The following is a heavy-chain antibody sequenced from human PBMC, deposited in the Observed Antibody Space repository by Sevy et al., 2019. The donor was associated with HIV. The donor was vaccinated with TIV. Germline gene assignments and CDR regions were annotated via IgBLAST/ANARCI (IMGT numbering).Heavy chain of an antibody. V-gene: IGHV3-21*05. Sequence: GGSLRLSCAASGFIFSDYDMNWVRQAPGKGLEWISVISSRSSYIKYADSLKGRVTISRDNANNSLFLQLNSLRAEDMAVYYCARAVDYYDISGLHYWGQGALVTVSS. CDR2: ISSRSSYI. CDR1: GFIFSDYD. CDR3: ARAVDYYDISGLHY. J-gene: IGHJ4*02. D-gene: IGHD3-22*01.